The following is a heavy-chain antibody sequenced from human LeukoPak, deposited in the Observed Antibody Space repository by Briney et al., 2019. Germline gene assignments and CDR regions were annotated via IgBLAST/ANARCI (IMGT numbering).Heavy chain of an antibody. CDR1: GYTFTSYG. D-gene: IGHD6-19*01. J-gene: IGHJ6*03. V-gene: IGHV1-18*01. Sequence: ASVKVSCKASGYTFTSYGISWVRQAPGQGLEWMGWISAYNGNTNYAQKLQGRVTMTTDTSTSTAYTELRSLRSDDTAVYYCARGSSGWLGGYYYYMDVWGKGTTVTVSS. CDR3: ARGSSGWLGGYYYYMDV. CDR2: ISAYNGNT.